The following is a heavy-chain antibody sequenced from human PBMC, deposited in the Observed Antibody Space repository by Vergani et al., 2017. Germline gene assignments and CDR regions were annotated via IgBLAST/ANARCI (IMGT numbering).Heavy chain of an antibody. CDR1: GFSLSTSGVG. CDR2: IYWDDDK. V-gene: IGHV2-5*02. J-gene: IGHJ4*02. Sequence: QITLKESGPTLVKPTPTLTLTCTFSGFSLSTSGVGVGWIRQPPGKALEWLALIYWDDDKRYSPSLKSRLTITKDTSKNQVVLTMTNMDPVDTATYYCARDFSSSWYGAGLFDYWGQGTLVTVSS. CDR3: ARDFSSSWYGAGLFDY. D-gene: IGHD6-13*01.